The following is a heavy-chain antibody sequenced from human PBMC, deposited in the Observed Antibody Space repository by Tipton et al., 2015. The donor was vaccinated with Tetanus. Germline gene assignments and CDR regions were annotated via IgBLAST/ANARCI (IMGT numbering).Heavy chain of an antibody. Sequence: QLVQSGPEVKKAGASVKVSCKASGYTFTSYYMHWVRQAPGQGLEWMGIINPSGGSTSYAQEFQGRVTMTRDTSTSTVYMELSSLRSEDTAVYYCARAIAVAGDGMDVWGQGTTVTVSS. J-gene: IGHJ6*02. V-gene: IGHV1-46*01. CDR3: ARAIAVAGDGMDV. D-gene: IGHD6-19*01. CDR2: INPSGGST. CDR1: GYTFTSYY.